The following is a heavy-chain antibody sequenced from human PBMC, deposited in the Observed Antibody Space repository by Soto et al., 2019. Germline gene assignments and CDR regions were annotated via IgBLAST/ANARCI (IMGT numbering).Heavy chain of an antibody. V-gene: IGHV1-2*04. J-gene: IGHJ3*02. CDR2: INPNSGGT. CDR3: ARGHDSSAGAFDI. Sequence: SVKVSCKASGYTFPGSYMHWVRQAPGQGLEWMGWINPNSGGTNYAQKFQGWVTMTRDTSISTAYMELSRLRSDDTAVYYCARGHDSSAGAFDIWGQGTMVTVSS. D-gene: IGHD3-22*01. CDR1: GYTFPGSY.